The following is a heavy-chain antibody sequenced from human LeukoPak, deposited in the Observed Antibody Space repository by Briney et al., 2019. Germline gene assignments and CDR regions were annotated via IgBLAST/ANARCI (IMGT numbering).Heavy chain of an antibody. CDR2: IYYSGST. D-gene: IGHD3-16*01. V-gene: IGHV4-59*01. Sequence: KPAESLSLTCTVSCGSISSYYWSWIRQPPGKGLEWIWYIYYSGSTNYNPSLKSRVTISVDTSKNQFSLKLNSVTAADTAKPYCWGGSRKYFDYWGQGTLVTVSS. CDR3: WGGSRKYFDY. CDR1: CGSISSYY. J-gene: IGHJ4*02.